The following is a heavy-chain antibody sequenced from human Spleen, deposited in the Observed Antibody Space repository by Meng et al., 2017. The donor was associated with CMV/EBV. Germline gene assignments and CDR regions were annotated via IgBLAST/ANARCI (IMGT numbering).Heavy chain of an antibody. J-gene: IGHJ4*02. V-gene: IGHV4-59*01. Sequence: SETLSLTCSVSGNSISSYYSSWIRQPPGKGLEWIGYIYYSGSTNYNPSLKSRVTISVDTSNNQFSLKLSSVTTADTAVYYCSSLSVAGPKGTFDYWGQGTLVTVSS. CDR2: IYYSGST. D-gene: IGHD6-19*01. CDR3: SSLSVAGPKGTFDY. CDR1: GNSISSYY.